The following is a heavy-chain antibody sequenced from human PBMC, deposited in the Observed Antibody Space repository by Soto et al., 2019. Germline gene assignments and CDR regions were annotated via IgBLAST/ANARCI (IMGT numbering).Heavy chain of an antibody. D-gene: IGHD3-3*01. Sequence: EVQLLESGGGLVQPGGSLRLSCAAAGFTFSNYALTWVRQSPGKWLEWVSTFSGSGGSTYYADSVRGRFTISRDNSKNTRFLQMNSLRVEDTAIYYWARDWTGDTCPCLDVWGQGTTVSVSS. CDR3: ARDWTGDTCPCLDV. J-gene: IGHJ6*02. CDR2: FSGSGGST. V-gene: IGHV3-23*01. CDR1: GFTFSNYA.